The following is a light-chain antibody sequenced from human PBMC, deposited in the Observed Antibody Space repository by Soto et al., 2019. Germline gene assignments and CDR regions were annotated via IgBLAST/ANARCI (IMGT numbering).Light chain of an antibody. CDR2: KVF. V-gene: IGKV2-30*01. Sequence: DVVMTQSPLSLPVTLGQSASISCTSSQSLVYADGNTYLNWLQQRPGQSPRRLIYKVFNRDSGVTDRFSGSASGSELTLTISRVEAEDIGVYYCMQTAHWPYTFGRGTKLEIK. J-gene: IGKJ2*01. CDR3: MQTAHWPYT. CDR1: QSLVYADGNTY.